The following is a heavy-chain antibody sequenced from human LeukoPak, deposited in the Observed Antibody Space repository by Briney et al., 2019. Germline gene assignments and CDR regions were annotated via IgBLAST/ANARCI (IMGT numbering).Heavy chain of an antibody. CDR2: ISGSGGSA. CDR1: GFTFSSYA. Sequence: GGSLRLSCAASGFTFSSYAMSWVRQAPGKGLEWVSAISGSGGSAYYADSVKGRFTISRDNSKNTLYLQMNSLRAEDTAVYYCAKVSGEDCGGDCYYFDYWGQGTLVTVSS. V-gene: IGHV3-23*01. D-gene: IGHD2-21*02. CDR3: AKVSGEDCGGDCYYFDY. J-gene: IGHJ4*02.